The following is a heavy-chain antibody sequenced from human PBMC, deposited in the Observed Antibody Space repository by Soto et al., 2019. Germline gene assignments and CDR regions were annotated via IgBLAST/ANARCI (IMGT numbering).Heavy chain of an antibody. CDR2: ISYDGSNK. CDR3: AKDTTTQPYNWFDP. Sequence: GGSLRLSCAASGFTFSSYGMHWVRQAPGKGLEWVAVISYDGSNKYYADSVKGRFTISRDNSKNTLYLQMNSLRAEDTAVYYCAKDTTTQPYNWFDPWGQGTLVTVSS. J-gene: IGHJ5*02. CDR1: GFTFSSYG. V-gene: IGHV3-30*18. D-gene: IGHD4-17*01.